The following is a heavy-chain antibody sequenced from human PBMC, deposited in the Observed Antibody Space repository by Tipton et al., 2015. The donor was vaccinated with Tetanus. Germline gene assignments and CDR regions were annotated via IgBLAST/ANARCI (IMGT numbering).Heavy chain of an antibody. V-gene: IGHV1-46*01. CDR2: INPIGGST. Sequence: QSGAEVKKPGASVKVSCKASGYTLTSYHMHWVRQAPGQGLEWMGIINPIGGSTSYAQKFQGRITMTGDTSTSTVYMDLNSLRSEDTAVYYCARRSGAMAIPFDFWGQRTLVTVSS. CDR1: GYTLTSYH. D-gene: IGHD5-18*01. J-gene: IGHJ4*02. CDR3: ARRSGAMAIPFDF.